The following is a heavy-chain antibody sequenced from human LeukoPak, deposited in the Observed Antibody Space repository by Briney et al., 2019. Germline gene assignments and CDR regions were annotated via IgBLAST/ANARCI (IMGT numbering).Heavy chain of an antibody. CDR1: GGSISSGGYY. V-gene: IGHV4-31*03. Sequence: PPETLSLTCTVSGGSISSGGYYWSWIRQHPGKGLEWIGYIYYSGSTYYNPSLKSRVTISVDTSKNQFSLQLTSVTPEDTAVYYCARTYHSYYFDYWGQATLVTVSS. CDR3: ARTYHSYYFDY. D-gene: IGHD1-14*01. CDR2: IYYSGST. J-gene: IGHJ4*02.